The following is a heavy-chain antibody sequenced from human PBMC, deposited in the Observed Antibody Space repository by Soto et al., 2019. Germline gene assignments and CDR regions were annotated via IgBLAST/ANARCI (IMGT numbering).Heavy chain of an antibody. Sequence: ASVKVSCKASGGTFSSHSINWVRQAPGQGLEWMGGIITLFGTANYAQNFQGRVTITADQSTSTAYMELNSLRSDDTAVYYCAREVGYGDFSAALLDWGQGTLVTVSS. CDR3: AREVGYGDFSAALLD. J-gene: IGHJ4*02. CDR1: GGTFSSHS. D-gene: IGHD4-17*01. CDR2: IITLFGTA. V-gene: IGHV1-69*13.